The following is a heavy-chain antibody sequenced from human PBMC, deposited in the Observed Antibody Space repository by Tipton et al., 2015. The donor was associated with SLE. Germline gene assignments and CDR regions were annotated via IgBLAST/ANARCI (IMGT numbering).Heavy chain of an antibody. Sequence: PSLTCTVSGGSISSSSYYWGWIRQPPGKGLEWIGSIYYSGSTYYNPSLKSRVTISVDTSKNQFSLKLSSVTAADTAVYYCASVLGDVWGKGTTVTVSS. CDR1: GGSISSSSYY. V-gene: IGHV4-39*07. CDR2: IYYSGST. J-gene: IGHJ6*04. CDR3: ASVLGDV.